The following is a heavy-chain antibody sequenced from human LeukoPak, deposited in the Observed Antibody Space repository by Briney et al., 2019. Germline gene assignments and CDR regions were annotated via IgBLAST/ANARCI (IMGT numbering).Heavy chain of an antibody. CDR1: GYTFTGYY. D-gene: IGHD2-2*01. CDR3: AREAVSDIVVVPAALDALYYFDY. V-gene: IGHV1-2*02. CDR2: INPNSGGT. Sequence: ASVKVSCKASGYTFTGYYMHWVRQAPGQGLEWMGWINPNSGGTNYAQKFQGRVTMTRDTSISTAYMELSRLRSDDTAVYYCAREAVSDIVVVPAALDALYYFDYWGQGTLVTVSS. J-gene: IGHJ4*02.